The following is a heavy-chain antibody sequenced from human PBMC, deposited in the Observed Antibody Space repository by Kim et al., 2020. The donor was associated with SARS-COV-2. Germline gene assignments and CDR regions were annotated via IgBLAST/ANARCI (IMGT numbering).Heavy chain of an antibody. CDR3: ARVLFIAAATDYYYGMDV. V-gene: IGHV3-21*01. Sequence: GGSLRLSCAASGFTFSSYSMNWVRQAPGKGLEWVSSISSSSSYIYYADSVKGRFTISRDNAKNSLYLQMNSLRAEDTAVYYCARVLFIAAATDYYYGMDVWGQGTTVTVSS. J-gene: IGHJ6*02. CDR1: GFTFSSYS. CDR2: ISSSSSYI. D-gene: IGHD6-13*01.